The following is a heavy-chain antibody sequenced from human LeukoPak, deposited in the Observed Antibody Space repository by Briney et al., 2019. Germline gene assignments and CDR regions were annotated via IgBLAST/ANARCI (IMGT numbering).Heavy chain of an antibody. Sequence: SETLSLTCTVSSYSISSGYYWGWIRQPPGKGLEWIGKIYHSGTTHFNPSLKSRVTISVDTSKNQFSLNLIYVTAADTAVYYCARVDGDLEYWGQGTLVTVSS. CDR1: SYSISSGYY. CDR3: ARVDGDLEY. CDR2: IYHSGTT. D-gene: IGHD4-17*01. V-gene: IGHV4-38-2*02. J-gene: IGHJ4*02.